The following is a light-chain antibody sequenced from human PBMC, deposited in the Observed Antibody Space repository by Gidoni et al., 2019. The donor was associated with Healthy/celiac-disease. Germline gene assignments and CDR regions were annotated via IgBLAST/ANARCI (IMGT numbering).Light chain of an antibody. CDR1: QSVSSIY. CDR2: GAS. Sequence: EIVLTQSPGTLSLSPGERATLSCRASQSVSSIYLAWYQQKPGQAPRLLIYGASSRATGIPDRFSGSGSGTDFTLTISRLEPEDFAVYYCQQYRSSPPTFGPGTKVDIK. V-gene: IGKV3-20*01. CDR3: QQYRSSPPT. J-gene: IGKJ3*01.